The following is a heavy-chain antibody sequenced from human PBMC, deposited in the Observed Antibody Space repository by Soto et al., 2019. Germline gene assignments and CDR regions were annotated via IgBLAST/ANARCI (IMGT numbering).Heavy chain of an antibody. Sequence: GSLRLSCAASGFTFSSYSMNWVRQAPGKGLEWVSSISSSSSYIYYADSVKGRFTISRDNAKNSLYLQMNSLRAEDTAVYYCARDTFSSSSGWFDPWGQGTLVTVSS. D-gene: IGHD6-13*01. J-gene: IGHJ5*02. V-gene: IGHV3-21*01. CDR2: ISSSSSYI. CDR3: ARDTFSSSSGWFDP. CDR1: GFTFSSYS.